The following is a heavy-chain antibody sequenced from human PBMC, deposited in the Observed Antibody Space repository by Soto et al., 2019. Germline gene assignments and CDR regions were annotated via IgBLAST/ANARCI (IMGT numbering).Heavy chain of an antibody. CDR3: ARKGAAASYAHSYMDV. CDR1: GGSISPYY. J-gene: IGHJ6*03. CDR2: VYYSGNT. Sequence: QVQLQESGTGLVKPSETLSLTCTVSGGSISPYYWSWIRQPPGKGLEWIGYVYYSGNTNYNPSLESRVTISVDTSRNQFSLNLTSATAADTAVYYCARKGAAASYAHSYMDVWGRGTTVTVSS. V-gene: IGHV4-59*01. D-gene: IGHD6-13*01.